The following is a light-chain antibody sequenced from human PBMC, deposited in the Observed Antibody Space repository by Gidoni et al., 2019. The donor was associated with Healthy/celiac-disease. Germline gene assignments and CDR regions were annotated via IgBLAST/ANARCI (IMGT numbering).Light chain of an antibody. V-gene: IGLV2-14*01. CDR2: DVS. Sequence: QSALTQPASVSVSPGQSITISCTGTSSDVGGYNYVSWYQQHPGKAPKLMIYDVSNRPFGVSNRFSGSKSGNTASLTISGLQAEDEADYYCSSYTSSSTLEVFGGGTKLTVL. CDR3: SSYTSSSTLEV. J-gene: IGLJ3*02. CDR1: SSDVGGYNY.